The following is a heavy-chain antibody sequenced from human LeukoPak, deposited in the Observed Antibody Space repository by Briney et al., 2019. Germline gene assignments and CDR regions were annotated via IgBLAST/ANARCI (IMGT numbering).Heavy chain of an antibody. D-gene: IGHD3-10*01. CDR2: IYTSGST. CDR1: GGSISSYY. J-gene: IGHJ6*02. CDR3: ARGSGQYFYYDMDV. V-gene: IGHV4-4*07. Sequence: SETLSLTCTVSGGSISSYYWSWIRQPAGKGLEWIGRIYTSGSTNYNPSLKSRVTMSVDTSKNQFSLKLSSVTAADTAVYYCARGSGQYFYYDMDVWGQGTTVTVSS.